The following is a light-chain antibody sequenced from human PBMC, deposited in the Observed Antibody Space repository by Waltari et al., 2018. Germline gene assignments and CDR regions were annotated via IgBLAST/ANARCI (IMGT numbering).Light chain of an antibody. CDR2: DAS. Sequence: EIVLMQSPATLPLSPGGRATLPCRASPSVTTNLAWYQQRPGQAPSFLNYDASTRATGVPARFSGSGSGTEFTLTISSLQATDFAVYYWQKYDDWSFGQGTKLEIK. J-gene: IGKJ2*01. CDR3: QKYDDWS. CDR1: PSVTTN. V-gene: IGKV3-15*01.